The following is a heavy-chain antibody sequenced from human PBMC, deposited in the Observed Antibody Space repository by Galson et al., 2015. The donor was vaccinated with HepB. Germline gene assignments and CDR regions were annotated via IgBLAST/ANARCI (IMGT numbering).Heavy chain of an antibody. V-gene: IGHV3-30-3*01. D-gene: IGHD3-22*01. CDR1: GFTFTNYA. CDR3: AKEVSGYYDTSGYSD. CDR2: VSYDGSIK. J-gene: IGHJ4*02. Sequence: SLRLSCAASGFTFTNYAMHWVRQAPGKGLEWVAIVSYDGSIKYSADSVKGRFTISRDNSKNTLYLQMNSLRAEDTAVYYCAKEVSGYYDTSGYSDWGQGTLVTVSS.